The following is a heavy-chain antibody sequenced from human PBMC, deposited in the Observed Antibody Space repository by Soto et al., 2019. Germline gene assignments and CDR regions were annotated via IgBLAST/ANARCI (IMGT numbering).Heavy chain of an antibody. CDR2: ISGSGGST. D-gene: IGHD3-22*01. J-gene: IGHJ3*02. CDR3: AKDLRPYYYDSSGPDAFDI. CDR1: GFTFSGYV. Sequence: PGGSLRLSCAASGFTFSGYVMSWVRQAPGKGLEWVSAISGSGGSTYYADSVKGRFTISRDNSKNTLYLQMNSLRAEDTAVYYCAKDLRPYYYDSSGPDAFDIWGQGTMVTVSS. V-gene: IGHV3-23*01.